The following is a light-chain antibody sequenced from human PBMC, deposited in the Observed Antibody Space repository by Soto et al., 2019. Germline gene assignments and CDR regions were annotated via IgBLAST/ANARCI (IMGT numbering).Light chain of an antibody. J-gene: IGKJ4*01. CDR3: QQYGSWPLT. V-gene: IGKV3D-15*01. Sequence: DIVMTQSPGTLSVSTGEGATLSCRASQSVDSNLAWYQQKPGHAPRLLIYGAHTRDTGIPDRFRGRGSGTEFTLAISRLQSGDFGVFYCQQYGSWPLTFGGRTKVEIQ. CDR1: QSVDSN. CDR2: GAH.